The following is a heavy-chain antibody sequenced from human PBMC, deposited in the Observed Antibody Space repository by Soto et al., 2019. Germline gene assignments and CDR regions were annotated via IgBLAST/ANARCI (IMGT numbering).Heavy chain of an antibody. J-gene: IGHJ3*02. CDR3: ARVRIGYSSGWYRGWDAFDI. V-gene: IGHV6-1*01. Sequence: SQTLSLTCAISGDSVSSNSAAWNWIRPSPSRGLEWLGRTYYRSKWYNDYAVSVKSRTTINPDTSKNQFSLQLNSVTPEDTAVYYCARVRIGYSSGWYRGWDAFDIWGQGTMVTVSS. CDR2: TYYRSKWYN. CDR1: GDSVSSNSAA. D-gene: IGHD6-19*01.